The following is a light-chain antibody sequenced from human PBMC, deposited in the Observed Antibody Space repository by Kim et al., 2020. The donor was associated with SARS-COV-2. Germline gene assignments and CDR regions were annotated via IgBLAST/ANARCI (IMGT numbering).Light chain of an antibody. J-gene: IGKJ5*01. Sequence: ACVGDSVTITCRASQGVAGWLAWYQQKPGKAPKLLIYGASSLHSGVPSRFSGSGSGTEFTLTISSLQPEDFATYYCQQANSFPITFGQGTRLEIK. CDR3: QQANSFPIT. CDR1: QGVAGW. CDR2: GAS. V-gene: IGKV1-12*01.